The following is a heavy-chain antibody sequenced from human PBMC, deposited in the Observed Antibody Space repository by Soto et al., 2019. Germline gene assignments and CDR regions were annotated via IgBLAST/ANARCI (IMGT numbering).Heavy chain of an antibody. D-gene: IGHD1-26*01. CDR3: ARSGGSNAWDY. Sequence: QVQLVESGGGVVQPGRSLRLSCAASGFTFSSYGMHWVRQAPGKGLEWVAVIWYDGSNKYYADSVKGRFTISRDNSKNTLYLQMNSLRAEDTAVYYCARSGGSNAWDYWGQGTLVTVSS. V-gene: IGHV3-33*01. CDR1: GFTFSSYG. CDR2: IWYDGSNK. J-gene: IGHJ4*02.